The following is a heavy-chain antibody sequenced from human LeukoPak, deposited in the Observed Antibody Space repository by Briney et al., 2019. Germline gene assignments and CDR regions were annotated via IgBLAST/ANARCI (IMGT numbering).Heavy chain of an antibody. D-gene: IGHD6-25*01. V-gene: IGHV4-59*01. CDR3: ARGYSSANWFDP. CDR1: GGSISSYY. J-gene: IGHJ5*02. Sequence: SETLCLTCTVSGGSISSYYWSWIRQPPGKGLEWIGYIYYSGSTNYNPSPKSRVTISVDTSKNQFSLKLSSVTAADTAVYYCARGYSSANWFDPWGQGTLVTVSS. CDR2: IYYSGST.